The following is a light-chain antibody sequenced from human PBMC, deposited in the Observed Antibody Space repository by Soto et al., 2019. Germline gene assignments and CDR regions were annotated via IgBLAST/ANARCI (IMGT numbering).Light chain of an antibody. CDR3: CSYTTSNTYV. Sequence: QSALAQPASVSGSPGQSITISCTGTSSDVGGYNYVSWYQQHPGKAPKLIISEVSDRPSGVSDRFSGSKSGNTASLTISGLQVEDEADYYCCSYTTSNTYVFGTGTKVTVL. CDR1: SSDVGGYNY. V-gene: IGLV2-14*01. CDR2: EVS. J-gene: IGLJ1*01.